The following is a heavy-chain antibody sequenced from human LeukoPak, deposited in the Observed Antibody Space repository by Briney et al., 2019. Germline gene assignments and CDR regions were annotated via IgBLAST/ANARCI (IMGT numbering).Heavy chain of an antibody. V-gene: IGHV3-21*01. Sequence: GGSLRLSCAASGFTFSSYSMNWVRQAPGKGLEWVSSISSSSSYIYYADSVKGRFTISRDNAKNSLYLQMNSLRAEDTAVYYCARNRRDSSGYYYYYYYMDVWGKGTTVTISS. CDR1: GFTFSSYS. D-gene: IGHD3-22*01. CDR2: ISSSSSYI. J-gene: IGHJ6*03. CDR3: ARNRRDSSGYYYYYYYMDV.